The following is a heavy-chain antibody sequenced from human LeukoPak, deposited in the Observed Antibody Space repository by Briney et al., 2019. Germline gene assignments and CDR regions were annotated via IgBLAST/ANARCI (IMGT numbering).Heavy chain of an antibody. D-gene: IGHD3-22*01. Sequence: GGSLRLSCAASGFTFSGSAMHWVRQASGKGLEWVGRIRSKANSYATSYGASVRGRFTISREDSKNTAYLQMNSLKTEDTAVYYCTRRYYFDSSGYYQGDYWGQGTLVTVSS. J-gene: IGHJ4*02. V-gene: IGHV3-73*01. CDR2: IRSKANSYAT. CDR3: TRRYYFDSSGYYQGDY. CDR1: GFTFSGSA.